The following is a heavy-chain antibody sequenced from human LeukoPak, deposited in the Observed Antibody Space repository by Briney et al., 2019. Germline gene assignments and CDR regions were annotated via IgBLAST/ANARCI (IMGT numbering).Heavy chain of an antibody. D-gene: IGHD6-13*01. CDR1: GFTFSSCA. J-gene: IGHJ4*02. Sequence: GGSLRLSCAASGFTFSSCAMSWVRQAPGKGLEWVSAISGSGGSTYYADSVKGRFTISRDNSKNTLYLEMNSLRAEDTAVYYCAKEGAAGGKMQYCFDYWGQGALVTVSS. CDR2: ISGSGGST. CDR3: AKEGAAGGKMQYCFDY. V-gene: IGHV3-23*01.